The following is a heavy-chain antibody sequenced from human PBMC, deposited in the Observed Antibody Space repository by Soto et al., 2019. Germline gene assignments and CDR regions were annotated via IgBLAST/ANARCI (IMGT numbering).Heavy chain of an antibody. Sequence: GESLKNSCKGSGYSFTSYWSGWVRQMPGKGLEWMGIIYPGDSDTRYSPSFQGQVTISADKSISTAYLQWSSLKASDTAMYYCARPQLTGDPYYYYGMDVWGQGTTVTVSS. CDR1: GYSFTSYW. CDR3: ARPQLTGDPYYYYGMDV. D-gene: IGHD7-27*01. V-gene: IGHV5-51*01. CDR2: IYPGDSDT. J-gene: IGHJ6*02.